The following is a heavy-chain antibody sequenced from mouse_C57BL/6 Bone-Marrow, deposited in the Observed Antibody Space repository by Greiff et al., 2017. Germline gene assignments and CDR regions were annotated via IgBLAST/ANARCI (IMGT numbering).Heavy chain of an antibody. CDR2: INPSNGGT. CDR3: ARRGGTTVVESLYWYFDV. D-gene: IGHD1-1*01. J-gene: IGHJ1*03. Sequence: QVQLQQPGTELVKPGASVKLSCKASGYTFTSYWMHWVKQRPGQGLEWIGNINPSNGGTNYNEKFKSKATLTVDKSSSTAYMQLSSLTSEDSAVYYCARRGGTTVVESLYWYFDVWGTGTTVTVSS. CDR1: GYTFTSYW. V-gene: IGHV1-53*01.